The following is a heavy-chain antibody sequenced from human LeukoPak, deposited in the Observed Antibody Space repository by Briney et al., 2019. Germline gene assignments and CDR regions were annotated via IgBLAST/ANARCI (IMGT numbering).Heavy chain of an antibody. V-gene: IGHV3-30*02. J-gene: IGHJ4*02. Sequence: GGSLRLSCAASGFTFSSYDMHWVRQAPGKGLDWVAFIWYDGSNKYHTDSVKGRFTISRDNSKNTLYLQMNSLRAEDTAVYYCAKDRARYCSSTSCYLLWDYWGQGTLVTVSS. CDR1: GFTFSSYD. CDR2: IWYDGSNK. D-gene: IGHD2-2*01. CDR3: AKDRARYCSSTSCYLLWDY.